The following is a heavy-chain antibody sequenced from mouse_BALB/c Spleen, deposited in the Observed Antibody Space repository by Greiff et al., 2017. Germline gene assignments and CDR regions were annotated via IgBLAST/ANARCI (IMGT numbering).Heavy chain of an antibody. CDR2: IWAGGST. Sequence: VKLQESGPGLVAPSQSLSITCTVSGFSLTSYGVHWVRQPPGKGLEWLGVIWAGGSTNYNSALMSRLSISKDNSKSQVFLKMNSLQTDDTAMYYCARDDGYSPFDYWGQGTTLTVSS. CDR3: ARDDGYSPFDY. CDR1: GFSLTSYG. V-gene: IGHV2-9*02. J-gene: IGHJ2*01. D-gene: IGHD2-3*01.